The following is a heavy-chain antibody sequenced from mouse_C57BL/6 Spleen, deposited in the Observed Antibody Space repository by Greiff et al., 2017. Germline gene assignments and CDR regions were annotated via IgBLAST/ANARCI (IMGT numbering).Heavy chain of an antibody. CDR3: TRSPGGSSSWFAY. CDR2: IDPETGGT. J-gene: IGHJ3*01. D-gene: IGHD1-1*01. Sequence: QVQLQQSGAELVRPGASVTLSCKASGYTFTDYEMHWVKQTPVHGLEWIGAIDPETGGTAYNQKFKGKAILTADKSSSTAYMELRSLTSEDSAVYYCTRSPGGSSSWFAYWGQGTLVTVSA. V-gene: IGHV1-15*01. CDR1: GYTFTDYE.